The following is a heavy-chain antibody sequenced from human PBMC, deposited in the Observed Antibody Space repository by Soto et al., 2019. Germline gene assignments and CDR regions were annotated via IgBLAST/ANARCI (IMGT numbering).Heavy chain of an antibody. Sequence: ASVKVSCKASGYTFTGYYMHWVRQAPGQGLEWMGWINPNSGGTNYAQKFQGWVTMTRDTSISTAYMELSRLRSDDTAVYYCASSTARVLRTPNNHYGMDVWGQGTTVTGSS. CDR1: GYTFTGYY. J-gene: IGHJ6*02. D-gene: IGHD5-18*01. V-gene: IGHV1-2*04. CDR3: ASSTARVLRTPNNHYGMDV. CDR2: INPNSGGT.